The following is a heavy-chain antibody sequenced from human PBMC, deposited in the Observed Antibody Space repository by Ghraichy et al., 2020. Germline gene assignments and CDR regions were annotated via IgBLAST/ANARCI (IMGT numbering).Heavy chain of an antibody. CDR3: ARGGGYCSNNICSPFDY. V-gene: IGHV4-30-2*01. D-gene: IGHD2-2*01. CDR1: GGSINNGGYS. J-gene: IGHJ4*02. CDR2: IYHSGNT. Sequence: SQNLSLTCAVSGGSINNGGYSWSWIRQPPGKGLEWIGNIYHSGNTYYNPSLKSRVTISIDKSNNQFSLRLSSVTAADTAVYYCARGGGYCSNNICSPFDYWGQGTLVTVSS.